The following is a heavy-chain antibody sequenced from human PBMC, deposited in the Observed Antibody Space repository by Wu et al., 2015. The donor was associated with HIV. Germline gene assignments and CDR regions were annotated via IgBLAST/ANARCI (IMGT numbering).Heavy chain of an antibody. J-gene: IGHJ4*02. D-gene: IGHD5-24*01. CDR2: IYTSGST. CDR3: ATERWVQSQLYYFDY. V-gene: IGHV4-61*09. CDR1: GGSVTSGTYY. Sequence: QVQLQESGPRLMKPSETLSLTCTVSGGSVTSGTYYWSWIRQPAGKRLEWIGYIYTSGSTKYNPSLESRVSISLDTSKNQFSLNLNSVTAADTAVYYCATERWVQSQLYYFDYWGQGALVTVSS.